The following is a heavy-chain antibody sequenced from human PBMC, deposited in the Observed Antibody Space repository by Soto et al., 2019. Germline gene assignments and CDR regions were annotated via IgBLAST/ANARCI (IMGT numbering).Heavy chain of an antibody. D-gene: IGHD3-16*01. CDR1: GFTVSSYA. V-gene: IGHV3-23*01. CDR2: ISGSGST. J-gene: IGHJ6*03. Sequence: EVQLLESGGGLVQPGGSLRLSCAASGFTVSSYAMSWVRQAPGKGLEWVSVISGSGSTYSADSVKGRFTIARDSSKNTVYRQMNSLRAEDTAVYYCANALRFTFTTGYYMDVWGRGTTVTVSS. CDR3: ANALRFTFTTGYYMDV.